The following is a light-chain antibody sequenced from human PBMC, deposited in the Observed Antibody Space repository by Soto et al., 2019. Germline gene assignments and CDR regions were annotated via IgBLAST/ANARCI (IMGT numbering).Light chain of an antibody. V-gene: IGLV2-14*01. CDR3: TSYTSISTYV. CDR2: DVN. J-gene: IGLJ1*01. CDR1: MSDVGAYNF. Sequence: QSALTQPASVAGSPGQSISISCTGTMSDVGAYNFVSWYQQHPDKAPKLVIFDVNNRPSGVSNRFSGSKSGNTASLTISGLRAEDEADYYCTSYTSISTYVFGTGTKLTVL.